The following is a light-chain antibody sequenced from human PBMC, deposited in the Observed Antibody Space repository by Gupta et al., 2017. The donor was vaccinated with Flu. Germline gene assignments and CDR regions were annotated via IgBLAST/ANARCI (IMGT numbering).Light chain of an antibody. V-gene: IGKV1-5*03. Sequence: DIQLTQSPSTLSASVGDRVTITCRASQSIRSWLGWYQQKPGKAPKLRIYEASILQSGVPSRFSCSGSGTEFALTISILQPDDFATYYCQRYDTYSKKTFGQGTKVEIK. CDR3: QRYDTYSKKT. J-gene: IGKJ1*01. CDR1: QSIRSW. CDR2: EAS.